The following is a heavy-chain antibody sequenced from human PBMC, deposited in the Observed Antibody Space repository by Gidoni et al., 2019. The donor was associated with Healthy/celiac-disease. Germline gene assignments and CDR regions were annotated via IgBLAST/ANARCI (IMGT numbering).Heavy chain of an antibody. CDR2: ISGSGGST. Sequence: EVQLLESGGGLVQPGGSLRRSGADSGFTFSSYAMSWVHQAPGKGLEWVSAISGSGGSTYYADPVKGRFTISRDNSKNTLYLQMNSLRAEDTAVYYCAKLGGYDYYYYVMDVWGQGTTVTVSS. D-gene: IGHD5-12*01. CDR3: AKLGGYDYYYYVMDV. J-gene: IGHJ6*02. CDR1: GFTFSSYA. V-gene: IGHV3-23*01.